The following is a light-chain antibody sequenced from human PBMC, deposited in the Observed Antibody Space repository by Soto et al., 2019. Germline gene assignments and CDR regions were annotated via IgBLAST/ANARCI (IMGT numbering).Light chain of an antibody. CDR2: DAS. CDR3: HQRQSWPRT. Sequence: ETVLTQSPGTLSLSPGDRATLSCRASQSVSSSYLAWYQQKPGQAPRLLIYDASRRATGIPDRFSGSGSGTDFTLTISRLEPEDFAVYYCHQRQSWPRTFGQGTKVDIK. V-gene: IGKV3D-20*02. CDR1: QSVSSSY. J-gene: IGKJ1*01.